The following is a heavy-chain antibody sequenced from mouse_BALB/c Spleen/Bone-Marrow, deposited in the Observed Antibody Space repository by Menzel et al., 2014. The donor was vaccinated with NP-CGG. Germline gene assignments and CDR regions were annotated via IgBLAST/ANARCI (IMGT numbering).Heavy chain of an antibody. V-gene: IGHV1-80*01. CDR1: GYAFSTYW. CDR2: IYPGDGDT. J-gene: IGHJ3*01. CDR3: ARGQRAY. Sequence: QVQLQQSGAELVRPGSLVKISCKASGYAFSTYWMNWVKQRPGQGLEWIGQIYPGDGDTNYNGKFKGKATLTADKSSSPPYMKLSSLTSEDSAIYFCARGQRAYWGQGTLVTVSA.